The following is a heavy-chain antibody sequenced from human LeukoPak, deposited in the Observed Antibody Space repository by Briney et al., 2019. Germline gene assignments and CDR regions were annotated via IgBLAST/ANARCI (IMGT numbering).Heavy chain of an antibody. CDR2: LYTSGSP. J-gene: IGHJ1*01. CDR1: GDSIRSNH. D-gene: IGHD2-21*02. V-gene: IGHV4-4*07. Sequence: SETLSLTCSVSGDSIRSNHWTWVRLSAGKGLEWIGRLYTSGSPIYNPSLSSRVTMSVDATKNQFSLNLRSVTAADTAVYYCARDLLCGGDCFLFQHWGQGTLVTVSS. CDR3: ARDLLCGGDCFLFQH.